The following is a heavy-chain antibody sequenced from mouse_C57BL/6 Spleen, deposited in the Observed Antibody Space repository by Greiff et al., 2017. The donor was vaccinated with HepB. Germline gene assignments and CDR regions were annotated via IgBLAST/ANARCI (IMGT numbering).Heavy chain of an antibody. CDR1: GYTFTDYE. D-gene: IGHD3-1*01. Sequence: VKLMESGAELVRPGASVTLSCKASGYTFTDYEMHWVKQTPVHGLEWIGAIDPETGGTAYNQKFKGKAILTADKSSSTAYMELRSLTSEDSAVYYCTRGRRAYYFDYWGQGTTRTVSS. CDR2: IDPETGGT. J-gene: IGHJ2*01. CDR3: TRGRRAYYFDY. V-gene: IGHV1-15*01.